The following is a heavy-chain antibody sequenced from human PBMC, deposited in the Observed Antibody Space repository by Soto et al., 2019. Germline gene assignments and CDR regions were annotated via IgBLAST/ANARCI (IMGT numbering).Heavy chain of an antibody. CDR1: GFTFSSYS. Sequence: GGSLRLSCAASGFTFSSYSMNWVRQAPGKGLEWVSYITSSRSTIYYADSVKGRFTISRDNSKNTLYLQMNSLRAEDTAVYYCAKEYYYGSGSYSPYYFDYWGQGTLVTVSS. V-gene: IGHV3-48*01. J-gene: IGHJ4*02. CDR3: AKEYYYGSGSYSPYYFDY. D-gene: IGHD3-10*01. CDR2: ITSSRSTI.